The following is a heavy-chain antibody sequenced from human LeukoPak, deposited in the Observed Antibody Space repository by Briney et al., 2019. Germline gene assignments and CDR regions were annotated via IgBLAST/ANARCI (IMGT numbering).Heavy chain of an antibody. CDR1: GYTFPGYY. J-gene: IGHJ5*02. V-gene: IGHV1-2*02. D-gene: IGHD6-19*01. CDR3: ARDTGRRRQTSSGWYRACWFDP. Sequence: GASVKVSCKASGYTFPGYYMHWVRQAPGQGLEWMGWITPNSGGTNYAQQFQGRVTMTRDTSISTAYMELSRLKSDDTAVYYCARDTGRRRQTSSGWYRACWFDPWGQGTLVTVSS. CDR2: ITPNSGGT.